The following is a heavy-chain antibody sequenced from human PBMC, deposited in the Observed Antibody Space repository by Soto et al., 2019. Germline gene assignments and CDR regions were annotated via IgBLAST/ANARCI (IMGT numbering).Heavy chain of an antibody. CDR3: ARRNYDFWSGYYTGMDV. D-gene: IGHD3-3*01. V-gene: IGHV3-48*02. CDR2: ISSSSSTI. CDR1: GFTFSSYS. J-gene: IGHJ6*02. Sequence: GGSLRLSCAASGFTFSSYSMNWVRQAPGKGLEWVSYISSSSSTIYYADSVKGRFTISRDNAKNSLYLQMNSLRDEDTAVYYCARRNYDFWSGYYTGMDVCGQGTTVTVSS.